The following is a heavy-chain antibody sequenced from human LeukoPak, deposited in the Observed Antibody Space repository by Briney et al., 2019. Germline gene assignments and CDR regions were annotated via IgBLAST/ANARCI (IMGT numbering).Heavy chain of an antibody. D-gene: IGHD1-1*01. CDR2: ISPNGGST. J-gene: IGHJ4*02. CDR1: GFTFSYYV. Sequence: PGGSLRLSCSASGFTFSYYVMRWVRHAPGEGLEYVSGISPNGGSTYYADSVKGRFTISRDNSKNTLYVQMSSLRAEDTAVYYCVKDRGRHTQLLFDYWGQGTLVTVSS. CDR3: VKDRGRHTQLLFDY. V-gene: IGHV3-64*05.